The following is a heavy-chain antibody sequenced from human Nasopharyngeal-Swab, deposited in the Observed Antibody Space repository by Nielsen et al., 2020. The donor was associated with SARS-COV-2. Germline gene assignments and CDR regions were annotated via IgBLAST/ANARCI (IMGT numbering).Heavy chain of an antibody. CDR1: GGSFSGYY. D-gene: IGHD5-18*01. V-gene: IGHV4-34*01. CDR3: ARRRTARQYWYFDL. Sequence: LETLSLTCAVYGGSFSGYYWSWIRQPPGKGLEWIGEINHSGSTNYNPSLKSRVTISVDTSKNQFSLKLSSVTAADTAVYYCARRRTARQYWYFDLWGRGTLVTVSS. CDR2: INHSGST. J-gene: IGHJ2*01.